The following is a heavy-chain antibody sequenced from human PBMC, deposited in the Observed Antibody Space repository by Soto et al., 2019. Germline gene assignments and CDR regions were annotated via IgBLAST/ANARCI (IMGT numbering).Heavy chain of an antibody. V-gene: IGHV1-18*01. J-gene: IGHJ5*02. CDR1: GYTLTSYG. D-gene: IGHD6-19*01. CDR2: ISAYNGNT. Sequence: ASVKGSCKASGYTLTSYGISWVRQAPGQGLEWMGWISAYNGNTSYAQKLQGRVTMTTDTSTSTAYMELRSLRSDDTAVYYCARDQDSSGWVFYNWFDPWGQGTLVTVPQ. CDR3: ARDQDSSGWVFYNWFDP.